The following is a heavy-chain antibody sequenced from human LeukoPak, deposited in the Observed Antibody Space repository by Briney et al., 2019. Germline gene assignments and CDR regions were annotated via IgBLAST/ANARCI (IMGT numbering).Heavy chain of an antibody. CDR1: GFTFSSYA. CDR3: ANHPGIAVAGYFDY. J-gene: IGHJ4*02. CDR2: ISGSGGST. D-gene: IGHD6-19*01. V-gene: IGHV3-23*01. Sequence: GGSLRLSCAAPGFTFSSYAMSWVRQAPGKGLEWVSAISGSGGSTYYADSVKGRFTISRDNSKNTLYLQMNSPRAEDTAVYYCANHPGIAVAGYFDYWGQGTLVTVSS.